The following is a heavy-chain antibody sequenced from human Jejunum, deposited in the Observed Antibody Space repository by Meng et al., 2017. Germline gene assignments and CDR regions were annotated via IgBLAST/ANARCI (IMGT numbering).Heavy chain of an antibody. CDR1: GGSIGGSY. Sequence: QIQCPGPGPGLWNPSAPLSLPCTVSGGSIGGSYWSWIRQSPGKGLQWIGYIYSSGSTDYNPSLRSRVSMSVDTSRNQFSLELNSVTSADTAVYHCARGSTGNYDDWGQGTLVTVSS. CDR2: IYSSGST. CDR3: ARGSTGNYDD. D-gene: IGHD4-11*01. V-gene: IGHV4-59*01. J-gene: IGHJ4*02.